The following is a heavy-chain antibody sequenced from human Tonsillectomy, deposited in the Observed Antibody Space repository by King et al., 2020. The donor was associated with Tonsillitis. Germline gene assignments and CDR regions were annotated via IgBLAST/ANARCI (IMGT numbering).Heavy chain of an antibody. D-gene: IGHD2-2*01. CDR3: ARGYCSSTSCPTLDAFDI. V-gene: IGHV1-69*12. CDR2: IISIFGTA. J-gene: IGHJ3*02. CDR1: GGTFSSYA. Sequence: QLVQSGAEVKKPGSSVKVSCKASGGTFSSYAISWVRQAPGQGLEWMGGIISIFGTANYAQKFQGRVTSTADESTSTAYMELSRLRSEDTAVYYCARGYCSSTSCPTLDAFDIWGQGTMVTVSS.